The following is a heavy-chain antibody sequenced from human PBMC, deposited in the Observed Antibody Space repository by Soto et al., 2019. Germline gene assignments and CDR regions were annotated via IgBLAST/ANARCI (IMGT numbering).Heavy chain of an antibody. V-gene: IGHV1-69*13. D-gene: IGHD1-1*01. CDR2: IIPIFGTA. J-gene: IGHJ6*02. CDR3: ARDLAGTVGGMDV. CDR1: GGTLSSCA. Sequence: SVKVSGKAAGGTLSSCAISGVRQAPGQGLEWMGGIIPIFGTANYAQKFQGRVTITADESTSTAYMELSSLRSEDTAVYSCARDLAGTVGGMDVWRQGPTVTVSS.